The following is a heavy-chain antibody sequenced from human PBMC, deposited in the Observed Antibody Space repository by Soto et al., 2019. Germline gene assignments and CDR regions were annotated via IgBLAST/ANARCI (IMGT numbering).Heavy chain of an antibody. V-gene: IGHV3-30*18. CDR1: GFTFSSYG. CDR3: AKDRASYYDYIWGSYRHVPLFDY. D-gene: IGHD3-16*02. J-gene: IGHJ4*02. Sequence: GGSLRLSCAASGFTFSSYGMHWVRQAPGKGLEWVAVISYDGSNKYYADSVKGRFTISRDNSKNTLYLQMNSLRAEDTAVYYCAKDRASYYDYIWGSYRHVPLFDYWGQGTLVTVS. CDR2: ISYDGSNK.